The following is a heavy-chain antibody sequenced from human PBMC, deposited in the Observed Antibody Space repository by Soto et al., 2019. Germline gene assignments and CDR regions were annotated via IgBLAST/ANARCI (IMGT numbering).Heavy chain of an antibody. CDR2: TYYRSKWYN. V-gene: IGHV6-1*01. D-gene: IGHD2-8*01. CDR3: GRDQAPPGREIQYAIQGHTDV. J-gene: IGHJ6*02. Sequence: PSQTLSLTCAITGDSVSSNSAAWNWIRQSPSRGLEWLGRTYYRSKWYNDYAVSVKSRITINPDTSKNQFSLQLNSVTPEDTAVYYCGRDQAPPGREIQYAIQGHTDVRGQGTTVSDSS. CDR1: GDSVSSNSAA.